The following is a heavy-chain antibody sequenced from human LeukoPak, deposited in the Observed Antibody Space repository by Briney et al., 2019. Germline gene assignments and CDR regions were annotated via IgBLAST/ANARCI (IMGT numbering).Heavy chain of an antibody. D-gene: IGHD2-2*01. V-gene: IGHV4-39*01. J-gene: IGHJ4*02. Sequence: SETLSLTCTVSGGSISSSSYYWGWIRQPPGKGLEWIGSIYYSGSTYYNPSLKSRVTISVDTSKNQFSLKLSSVTAADTAVYYRARHRKGMVVPAEYFDYWGQGTLVTVSS. CDR1: GGSISSSSYY. CDR2: IYYSGST. CDR3: ARHRKGMVVPAEYFDY.